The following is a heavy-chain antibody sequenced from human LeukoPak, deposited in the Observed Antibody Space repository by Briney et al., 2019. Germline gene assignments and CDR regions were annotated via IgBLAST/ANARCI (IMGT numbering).Heavy chain of an antibody. CDR1: GGSISSYY. CDR2: IYTSGST. J-gene: IGHJ6*03. Sequence: SETLSLTCAVSGGSISSYYWSWIRQPAGKGLEWIGRIYTSGSTNYNPSLKSRVTMSVDTSKNQFSLKLSSVTAADTAVYYCARDIWGYSSSWYSYYYYYYYMDVWGKGTTVTISS. CDR3: ARDIWGYSSSWYSYYYYYYYMDV. V-gene: IGHV4-4*07. D-gene: IGHD6-13*01.